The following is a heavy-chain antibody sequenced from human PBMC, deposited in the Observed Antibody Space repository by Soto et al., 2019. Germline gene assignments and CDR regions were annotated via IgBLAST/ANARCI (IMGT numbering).Heavy chain of an antibody. CDR1: GGSISNNY. Sequence: SETLSLTCTVSGGSISNNYWTWIRQPPGKGLEWIGYIYYTGSTSYNSSFKSRVTISLDTPKNLFSLSLSSVTAADTAVYYCARIAGTKLDAWAQGTLVTVSS. D-gene: IGHD2-21*01. CDR2: IYYTGST. CDR3: ARIAGTKLDA. V-gene: IGHV4-59*08. J-gene: IGHJ5*02.